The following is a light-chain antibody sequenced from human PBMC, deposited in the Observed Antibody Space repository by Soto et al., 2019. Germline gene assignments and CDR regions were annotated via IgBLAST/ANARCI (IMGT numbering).Light chain of an antibody. CDR2: EVT. J-gene: IGLJ1*01. CDR1: SSDDGGYDY. Sequence: QSVRTQPASVSGTPGHSIAISCTGTSSDDGGYDYVSWYQQHPDKAPKLIIYEVTKRPSGGSNRFSGSKSGNTASLTISGLQPEDVADYYCSSHTRGDSRVFASGTNVTVL. V-gene: IGLV2-14*01. CDR3: SSHTRGDSRV.